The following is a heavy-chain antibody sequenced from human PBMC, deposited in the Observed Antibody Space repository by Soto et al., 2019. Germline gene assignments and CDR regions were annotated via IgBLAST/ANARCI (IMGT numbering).Heavy chain of an antibody. CDR3: ARTPPLGYFDY. CDR1: GGSISSGGYS. V-gene: IGHV4-30-2*05. Sequence: SETLSLTCAVSGGSISSGGYSWTWIRQPPGKGLEWIGYIYYSGSTYYNPSLKSRVTISVDTSKNQFSLKLSSVTAADTAVYYCARTPPLGYFDYWGQGTLVTVSS. CDR2: IYYSGST. J-gene: IGHJ4*02.